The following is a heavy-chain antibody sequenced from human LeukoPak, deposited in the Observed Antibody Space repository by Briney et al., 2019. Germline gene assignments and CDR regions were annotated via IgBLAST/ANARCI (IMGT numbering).Heavy chain of an antibody. Sequence: SVKVSCKASGFTFSSSAIQWVRQVRGQRLEWIGWIVVGSGNTNYAQKFQDRVTITKDMSTMTAYMELSCLRSEDTALYYCAAVFFSSTVPYFDHWAQGTLVTVSS. CDR2: IVVGSGNT. D-gene: IGHD2-2*01. V-gene: IGHV1-58*02. CDR1: GFTFSSSA. J-gene: IGHJ4*02. CDR3: AAVFFSSTVPYFDH.